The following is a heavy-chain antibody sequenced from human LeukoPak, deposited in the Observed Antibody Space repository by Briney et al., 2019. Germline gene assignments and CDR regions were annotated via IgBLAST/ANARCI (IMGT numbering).Heavy chain of an antibody. D-gene: IGHD4-23*01. V-gene: IGHV3-30*18. J-gene: IGHJ4*02. CDR3: AKDRGGKLH. CDR1: GFTFSSYG. CDR2: ISYDGSNK. Sequence: GGSLRLSCAASGFTFSSYGMDWVRQAPGKGLEWVALISYDGSNKYYADSVKGRFTISRDNSKNTLYLQMNSLRAEDTAVYYCAKDRGGKLHWGQGTLVTVSS.